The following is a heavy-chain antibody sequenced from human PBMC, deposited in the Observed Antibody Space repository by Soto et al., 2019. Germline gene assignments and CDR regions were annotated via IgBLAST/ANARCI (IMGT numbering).Heavy chain of an antibody. V-gene: IGHV1-3*01. J-gene: IGHJ4*02. CDR1: GYTFTNYV. Sequence: ASVKVSCKTSGYTFTNYVVDWVRQAPGQGLGWMGWINSGNGNTKYSEKFQGRVTITRDTSASTAYMELNSLTSEDTAVYYCARGLTIFGVVIGYWGQGPLVTISS. CDR2: INSGNGNT. CDR3: ARGLTIFGVVIGY. D-gene: IGHD3-3*01.